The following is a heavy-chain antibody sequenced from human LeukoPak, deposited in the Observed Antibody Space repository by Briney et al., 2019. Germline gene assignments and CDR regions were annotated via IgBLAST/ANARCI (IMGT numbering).Heavy chain of an antibody. V-gene: IGHV4-34*01. CDR1: GGSFSGYY. J-gene: IGHJ4*02. CDR2: INHSGST. Sequence: SSETLSLTCAVYGGSFSGYYWSWIRQPPGKGLEWIGEINHSGSTNYNPSLKSRVTISVDTSKNQFALKLSSVTAADTAVYYCARGRLLAFDYWGQGTLVTVSS. CDR3: ARGRLLAFDY. D-gene: IGHD1-26*01.